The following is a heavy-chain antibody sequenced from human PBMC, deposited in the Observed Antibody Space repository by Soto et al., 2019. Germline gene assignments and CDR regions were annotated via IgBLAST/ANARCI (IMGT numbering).Heavy chain of an antibody. CDR3: AKEFRIAVAGTLGDWFDP. V-gene: IGHV3-30*18. CDR1: GFTFSSYG. CDR2: ISYDGSNK. Sequence: GGSLRLSCAASGFTFSSYGMHWVRQAPGKGLEWVAVISYDGSNKYYADSVKGRFTISRDNSKNTLYLQMNSLRAEDTAVYYCAKEFRIAVAGTLGDWFDPWGQGTLVTVSS. D-gene: IGHD6-19*01. J-gene: IGHJ5*02.